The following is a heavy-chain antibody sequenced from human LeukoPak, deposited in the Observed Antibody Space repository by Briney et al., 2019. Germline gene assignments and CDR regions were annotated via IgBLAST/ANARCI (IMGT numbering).Heavy chain of an antibody. V-gene: IGHV3-30-3*01. CDR3: ARVRDYGDYPPDY. CDR2: ISYDGSNK. CDR1: GFTFSSYA. J-gene: IGHJ4*02. Sequence: PGGSPRLSCAASGFTFSSYAMHWVRQAPGKGLEWVAVISYDGSNKYYADSVKGRFTISRDNSKNTLYLQMNSLRAEDTAVYYCARVRDYGDYPPDYWGQGTLVTVSS. D-gene: IGHD4-17*01.